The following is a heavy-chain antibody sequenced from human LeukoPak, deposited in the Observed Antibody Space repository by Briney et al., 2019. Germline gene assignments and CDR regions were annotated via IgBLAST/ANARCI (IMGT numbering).Heavy chain of an antibody. J-gene: IGHJ3*01. Sequence: PGGSLRLSCAASGFTFSTYGMHWVRQAPGKGLVWVSRISGDESGSTYADSVKGRFTISRDNAKNTLYLQMNSLRAEDTAVYYCARVRVGGNRAFDVWGQGTTVTVSS. CDR2: ISGDESGS. D-gene: IGHD4-23*01. CDR1: GFTFSTYG. V-gene: IGHV3-74*01. CDR3: ARVRVGGNRAFDV.